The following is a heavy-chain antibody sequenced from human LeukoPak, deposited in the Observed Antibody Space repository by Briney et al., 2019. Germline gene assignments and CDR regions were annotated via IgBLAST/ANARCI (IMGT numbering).Heavy chain of an antibody. CDR1: GGTFSSYA. J-gene: IGHJ4*02. CDR2: IIPILGIA. Sequence: EASVKVSCKASGGTFSSYAISWVRQAPGQGLEWMGRIIPILGIANYAQKFQGRVTITADKSTSTAYMELSSLRSEDTAAYYCARAGDEDYDYVWGSYRYSVFDYWGQGTLVTVSS. CDR3: ARAGDEDYDYVWGSYRYSVFDY. V-gene: IGHV1-69*04. D-gene: IGHD3-16*02.